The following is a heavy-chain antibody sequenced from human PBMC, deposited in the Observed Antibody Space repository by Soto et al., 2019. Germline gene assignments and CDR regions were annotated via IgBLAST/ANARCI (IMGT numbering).Heavy chain of an antibody. V-gene: IGHV4-59*01. CDR2: IYYSGRT. Sequence: SETLSLTCTVSGDSISSYYWTWIRQPPGKGLEYIGYIYYSGRTYYNPSLKSRVTISVDTSKNQFSLKLSSVTAADTAVYYCARAHLGITTTGTWYDFDYWGQGTLVTVSS. J-gene: IGHJ4*02. CDR1: GDSISSYY. D-gene: IGHD2-15*01. CDR3: ARAHLGITTTGTWYDFDY.